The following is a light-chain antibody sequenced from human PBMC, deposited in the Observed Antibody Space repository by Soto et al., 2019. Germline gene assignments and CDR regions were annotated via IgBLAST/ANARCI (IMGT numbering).Light chain of an antibody. CDR3: QHRYNWPYT. CDR1: QSVSDF. Sequence: IVLTQSPATLSLSPGDRATLSCRSSQSVSDFLAWYQQKPGQAPRLLIYDATNRATGIPARFSGSGSATDFTLTISSLEPDDFAVYYCQHRYNWPYTFGQGTKVDIK. V-gene: IGKV3-11*01. CDR2: DAT. J-gene: IGKJ2*01.